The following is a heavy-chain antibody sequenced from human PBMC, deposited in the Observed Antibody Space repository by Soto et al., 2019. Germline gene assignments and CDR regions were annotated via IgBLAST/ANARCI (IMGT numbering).Heavy chain of an antibody. CDR1: GYTFTSYA. V-gene: IGHV1-3*01. D-gene: IGHD3-22*01. CDR2: INAGNGNT. CDR3: ARSIVVVTSFDY. J-gene: IGHJ4*02. Sequence: ASVRVSCKAFGYTFTSYAMHWGRQAPGQRLEWMGWINAGNGNTKYSQKFQGRVTITRDTSASTAYMELSSLRSEDTAVYYCARSIVVVTSFDYWGQGTLVTVSS.